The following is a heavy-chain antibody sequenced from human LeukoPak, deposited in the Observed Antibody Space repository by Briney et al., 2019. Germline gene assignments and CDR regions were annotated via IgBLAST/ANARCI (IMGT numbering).Heavy chain of an antibody. CDR1: GDSVSSNSAA. Sequence: SQTLSLTCAISGDSVSSNSAAWNWIRQSPSRGLEWLGRTYYRSKWYNDYAVSVKSRITINPDTSKDQFSLQLNSVTPEDTAVYYCARAQAVAGTSSFDYWGQGTLVTVSS. D-gene: IGHD6-19*01. J-gene: IGHJ4*02. CDR3: ARAQAVAGTSSFDY. V-gene: IGHV6-1*01. CDR2: TYYRSKWYN.